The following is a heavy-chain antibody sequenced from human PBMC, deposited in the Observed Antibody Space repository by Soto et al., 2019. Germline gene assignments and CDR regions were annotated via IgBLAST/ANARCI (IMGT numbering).Heavy chain of an antibody. CDR3: ARGGYYYGSGSYEYYYYGMDV. J-gene: IGHJ6*02. CDR1: GYSFTSYW. V-gene: IGHV5-51*01. CDR2: IYPGDSDT. Sequence: GESLKISCKGSGYSFTSYWIGWVRQMPGKGLEWMGIIYPGDSDTRYSPSFQGQVTISADKSISTAYLQWSSLKASDTAMYYCARGGYYYGSGSYEYYYYGMDVWGQGTTVTVSS. D-gene: IGHD3-10*01.